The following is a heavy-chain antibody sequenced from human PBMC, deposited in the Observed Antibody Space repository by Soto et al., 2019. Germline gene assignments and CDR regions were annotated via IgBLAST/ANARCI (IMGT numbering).Heavy chain of an antibody. CDR2: ISTHNGNT. Sequence: QAQLVQSGAEVKKPGASVKVSCKASSYTFTSYGITWVRQAPGQGLEWMGWISTHNGNTNYTQKLQDRVTMTSYTSKTSAYMELRSLRCDDTAVYYCAREGKVRRPYYHSYGMDVWGQGTTVTVSS. V-gene: IGHV1-18*01. CDR3: AREGKVRRPYYHSYGMDV. CDR1: SYTFTSYG. J-gene: IGHJ6*02. D-gene: IGHD3-10*01.